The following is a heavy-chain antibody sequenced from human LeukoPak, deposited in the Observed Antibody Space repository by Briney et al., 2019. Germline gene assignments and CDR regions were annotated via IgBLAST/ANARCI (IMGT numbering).Heavy chain of an antibody. D-gene: IGHD3-9*01. CDR3: ARGYYDLLTGYSNGFDY. CDR1: GGSISSSSYY. CDR2: IYTSGST. V-gene: IGHV4-39*07. J-gene: IGHJ4*02. Sequence: SETLPLTCTVSGGSISSSSYYWGWIRQPPGKGLEWIGRIYTSGSTNYNPSLKSRVTISVDTSKNQFSLKLSSVTAADTAMYYCARGYYDLLTGYSNGFDYWGQGTLVTVSS.